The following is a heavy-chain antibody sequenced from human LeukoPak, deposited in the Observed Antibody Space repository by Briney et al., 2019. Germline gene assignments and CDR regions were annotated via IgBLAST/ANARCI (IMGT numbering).Heavy chain of an antibody. Sequence: GGSLRLSCAASGYTFDDYAMHWVRQAPGKGLEWVSLISGDGGSTYYADSVKGRFTISRDNSKNSLYLQMNSLRTEDTALYYCAKRSGLYSGSYFAFDIWGQGTMVTVSS. J-gene: IGHJ3*02. CDR3: AKRSGLYSGSYFAFDI. CDR2: ISGDGGST. V-gene: IGHV3-43*02. CDR1: GYTFDDYA. D-gene: IGHD1-26*01.